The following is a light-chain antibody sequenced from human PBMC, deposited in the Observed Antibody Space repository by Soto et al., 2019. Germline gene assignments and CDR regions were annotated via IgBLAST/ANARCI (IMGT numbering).Light chain of an antibody. CDR1: QSVSSY. V-gene: IGKV3-11*01. CDR2: DAS. CDR3: QVRTNWSIA. J-gene: IGKJ5*01. Sequence: EFVFTLSPATLSLSRGYGATLSCTASQSVSSYLAWYQQKPGQAPRLLIYDASNRATGIPARFSGTGSGTDFTLTINNLEPEDFAVYYCQVRTNWSIAFGRGTRLEIK.